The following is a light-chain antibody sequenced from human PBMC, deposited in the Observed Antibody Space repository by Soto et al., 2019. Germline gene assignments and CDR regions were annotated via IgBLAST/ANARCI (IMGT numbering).Light chain of an antibody. V-gene: IGKV1-5*01. CDR2: HAS. CDR1: W. CDR3: QHYNSYPLT. J-gene: IGKJ4*01. Sequence: WFARYQQKPGQAPKALISHASQLGGGVPSRFRRNGSGTELTLTLSGLQAEDFATYYCQHYNSYPLTFGGGTKVDIK.